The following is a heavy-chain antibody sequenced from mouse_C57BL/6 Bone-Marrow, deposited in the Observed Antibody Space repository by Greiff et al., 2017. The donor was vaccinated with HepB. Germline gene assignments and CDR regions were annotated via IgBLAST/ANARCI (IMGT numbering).Heavy chain of an antibody. CDR2: IHPSDSDT. D-gene: IGHD1-1*01. CDR3: ARWGYGSSYVWFAY. Sequence: QVQLQQPGAELVKPGASVKVSCKASGYTFTSYWMHWVKQRPGQGLEWIGRIHPSDSDTNYNQKFKGKATLTVDKSSSTAYMQLSSLTSEDSAVYYCARWGYGSSYVWFAYWGQGTLVTVSA. J-gene: IGHJ3*01. V-gene: IGHV1-74*01. CDR1: GYTFTSYW.